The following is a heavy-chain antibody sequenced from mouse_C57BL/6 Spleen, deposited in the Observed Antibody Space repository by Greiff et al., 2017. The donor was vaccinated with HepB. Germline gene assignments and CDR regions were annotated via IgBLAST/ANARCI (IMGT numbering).Heavy chain of an antibody. V-gene: IGHV3-6*01. Sequence: EVKLQESGPGLVKPSQSLSLTCSVTGYSITSGYYWNWIRQFPGNKLEWMGYISYDGSNNYNPSLKNRISITRDTSKNQFFLKLNSVTTEDTATYYCARARYYYGSIPTYAMDYWGQGTSVTVSS. J-gene: IGHJ4*01. CDR1: GYSITSGYY. CDR3: ARARYYYGSIPTYAMDY. CDR2: ISYDGSN. D-gene: IGHD1-1*01.